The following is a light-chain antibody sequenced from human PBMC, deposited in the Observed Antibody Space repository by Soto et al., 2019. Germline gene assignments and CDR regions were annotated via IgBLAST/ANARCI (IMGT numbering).Light chain of an antibody. Sequence: QSALTQPASVSGSPGQSITISFTGTSSDIGRYNLVSWYQQHPGKPPKLMIYEVTKRPSGVSNRISGSKSGNTASLTISGLQAEDEADYYCSLYASTNTFMFGGGTKLTVL. CDR1: SSDIGRYNL. CDR2: EVT. V-gene: IGLV2-23*02. J-gene: IGLJ3*02. CDR3: SLYASTNTFM.